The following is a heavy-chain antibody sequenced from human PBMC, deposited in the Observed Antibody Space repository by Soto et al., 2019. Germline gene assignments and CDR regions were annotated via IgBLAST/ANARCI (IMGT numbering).Heavy chain of an antibody. Sequence: ASVKVSCKASGYTFTGYYMHWLRQAPGQGLEWMGWINPNSGGTNYAQKFQGWVTMTRDTSISTAYMELSRLRSDDTAVYYCARDGGYCSSTSCPEDPYCYGMDVWGQGTTVTVSS. CDR1: GYTFTGYY. V-gene: IGHV1-2*04. CDR2: INPNSGGT. J-gene: IGHJ6*02. CDR3: ARDGGYCSSTSCPEDPYCYGMDV. D-gene: IGHD2-2*01.